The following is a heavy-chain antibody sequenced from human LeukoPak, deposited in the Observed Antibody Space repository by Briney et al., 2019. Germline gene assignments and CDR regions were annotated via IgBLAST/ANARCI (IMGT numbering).Heavy chain of an antibody. J-gene: IGHJ3*02. CDR3: AKVRIAVASIPADAFDI. D-gene: IGHD6-19*01. CDR1: GFTFSSYA. Sequence: GGSLRLSCAASGFTFSSYAMSWVRQAPGKGLEWVSAISGSGGSTYYADSVKGRFTISRDNSKNTLYLQMNSLRAEDTAVYYCAKVRIAVASIPADAFDIWGQGTMVTVSS. V-gene: IGHV3-23*01. CDR2: ISGSGGST.